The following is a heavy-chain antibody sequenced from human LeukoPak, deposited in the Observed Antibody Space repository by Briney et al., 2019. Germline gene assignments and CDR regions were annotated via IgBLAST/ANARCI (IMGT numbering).Heavy chain of an antibody. V-gene: IGHV3-73*01. CDR2: IRSRANSYAT. CDR3: VTGGNSGSVY. CDR1: GFTFSGSA. D-gene: IGHD4-23*01. Sequence: GGSLRLSCAASGFTFSGSAMHWVRQASGEGLEWVGRIRSRANSYATAYAASVKGRFTSSRDDSKNTAYLQMNSLKTEDTAVYYCVTGGNSGSVYWGQGTLGTGSS. J-gene: IGHJ4*02.